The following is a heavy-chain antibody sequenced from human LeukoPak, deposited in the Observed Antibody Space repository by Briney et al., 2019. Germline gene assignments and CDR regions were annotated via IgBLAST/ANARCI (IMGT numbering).Heavy chain of an antibody. Sequence: GGSLRLSCAASGSTLSTYGMHWVRQAPGKGLEWVAMISYDGNSKQYADFVKGRFTISRDNSKNTPYLQMNSLRTEDTAVYHCAKDLYGSGWYNYFDPWGQGALVTVSS. J-gene: IGHJ5*02. CDR2: ISYDGNSK. V-gene: IGHV3-30*18. CDR1: GSTLSTYG. D-gene: IGHD6-19*01. CDR3: AKDLYGSGWYNYFDP.